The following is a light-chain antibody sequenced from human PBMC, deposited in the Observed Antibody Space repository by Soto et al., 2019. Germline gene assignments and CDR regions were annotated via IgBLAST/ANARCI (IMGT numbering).Light chain of an antibody. CDR3: QQYGSSSWT. J-gene: IGKJ1*01. CDR1: QSVSSSY. CDR2: GTS. V-gene: IGKV3-20*01. Sequence: EIVLTQSPGTLSLSPGERATLYCRASQSVSSSYLACYQQKPGQAPRLLIYGTSSRATAIPDRFSGSGSGTDFTLTISRLEPEDFAVYYCQQYGSSSWTFGQGTKV.